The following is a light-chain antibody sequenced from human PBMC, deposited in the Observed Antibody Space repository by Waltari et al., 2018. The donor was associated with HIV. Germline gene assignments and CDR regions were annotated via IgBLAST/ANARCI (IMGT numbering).Light chain of an antibody. CDR2: DAS. V-gene: IGKV3-11*01. CDR3: QQRRDWPRT. J-gene: IGKJ2*01. Sequence: EIVLTQSPATLSLTPGARATLSGRVSQSVGTYLVWYQHKPGQAPRLLVFDASKSATGIPAKFIGSGSGTDFTLTISSLEPEDFGLYYCQQRRDWPRTFGQGTKLEI. CDR1: QSVGTY.